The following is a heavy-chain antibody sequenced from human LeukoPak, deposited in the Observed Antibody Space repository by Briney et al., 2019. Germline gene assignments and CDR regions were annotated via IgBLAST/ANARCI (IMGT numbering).Heavy chain of an antibody. Sequence: GGSLRLSCAASGFTFSTYSMNWVRQAPGKGLEWVSYISGTSSLIYYADSVKGRFTISRDNTKNTLYLQMNSLRVEDTAVYYCARGDYFDYWGQGTLVTVPS. CDR3: ARGDYFDY. CDR1: GFTFSTYS. J-gene: IGHJ4*02. CDR2: ISGTSSLI. V-gene: IGHV3-48*04.